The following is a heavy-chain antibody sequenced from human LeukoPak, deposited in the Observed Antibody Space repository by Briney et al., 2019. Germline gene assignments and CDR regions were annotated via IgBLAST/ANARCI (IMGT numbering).Heavy chain of an antibody. CDR3: ARSSGGDWFDP. Sequence: SETLSLTCTVSGGSISSGGYYWSWIRQHPGKGLEWIGYIYYSGSTYYNPSLKSRVTISVDRSKNQFSLKLSSVTAADTAVYYCARSSGGDWFDPWGQGTLVTVSS. J-gene: IGHJ5*02. CDR2: IYYSGST. D-gene: IGHD2-15*01. CDR1: GGSISSGGYY. V-gene: IGHV4-31*03.